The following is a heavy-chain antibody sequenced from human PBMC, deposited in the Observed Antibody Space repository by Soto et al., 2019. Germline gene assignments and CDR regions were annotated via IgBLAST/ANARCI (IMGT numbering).Heavy chain of an antibody. Sequence: QVQLVESGGGVVQPGRSLRLSCAASGFTFSSYAMHWVRQAPGKGLEWVAVISYDGSNKYYADSVKGRFTISRDNSKNTLYLQMNSLRAEDTAVYYCARGRDYGMDVWGQGTTVTVSS. CDR3: ARGRDYGMDV. J-gene: IGHJ6*02. CDR2: ISYDGSNK. V-gene: IGHV3-30-3*01. CDR1: GFTFSSYA.